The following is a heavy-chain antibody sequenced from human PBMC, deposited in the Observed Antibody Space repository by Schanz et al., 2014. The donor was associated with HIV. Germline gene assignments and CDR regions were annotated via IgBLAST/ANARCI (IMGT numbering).Heavy chain of an antibody. V-gene: IGHV3-66*02. CDR3: ARDITHNYSFEY. J-gene: IGHJ4*02. D-gene: IGHD3-10*01. CDR1: GFAVSSNF. CDR2: TSSDGTT. Sequence: EVQLVESGGGLVKPGGSLRLSCAASGFAVSSNFLNWVRQTPGKGLEWVSFTSSDGTTYYADSVKGRFTISRDNPKNTLSLQMDSLRGDDTALYYCARDITHNYSFEYCGQGTLVTVSS.